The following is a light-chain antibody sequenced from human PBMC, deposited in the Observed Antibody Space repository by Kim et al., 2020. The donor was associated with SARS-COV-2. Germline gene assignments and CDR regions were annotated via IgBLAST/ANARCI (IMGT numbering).Light chain of an antibody. CDR3: QQYYTTPPIT. CDR1: QSLLYSSNNKNY. J-gene: IGKJ4*01. CDR2: WAY. V-gene: IGKV4-1*01. Sequence: DIVMTQSPDSLAVSLGERATINCKSSQSLLYSSNNKNYLAWYQQKPGKSPKLLIYWAYMRESGVPDRFSGSGSGTDFTLTISGLQAEDVAVYYCQQYYTTPPITFGGGTKVDIK.